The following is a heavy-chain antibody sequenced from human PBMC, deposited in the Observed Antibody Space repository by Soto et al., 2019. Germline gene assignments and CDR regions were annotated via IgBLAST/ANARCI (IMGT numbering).Heavy chain of an antibody. CDR3: ARAGSGWHIFDY. Sequence: LSLTCTVSGGSISSGGYYWSWIRQHPGKGLEWIGYIYYSGSTYYNPSLKSRVTISVDTSKNQFSLKLSSVTAADTAVYYCARAGSGWHIFDYWGQGTLVTVSS. D-gene: IGHD6-19*01. CDR2: IYYSGST. CDR1: GGSISSGGYY. V-gene: IGHV4-31*03. J-gene: IGHJ4*02.